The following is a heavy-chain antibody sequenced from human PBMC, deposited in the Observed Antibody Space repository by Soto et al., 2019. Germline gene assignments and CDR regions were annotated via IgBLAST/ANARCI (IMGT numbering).Heavy chain of an antibody. Sequence: ASVKVSCKAYGGTFSSYAISWVRQAPGQGLEWMGGISAYNGNTNYAQKLQGRVTMTTDTSTSTAYMELRSLRSDDTAVYYCARVRTTVTTPYYFDYWGQGTLVTVSS. CDR1: GGTFSSYA. J-gene: IGHJ4*02. CDR3: ARVRTTVTTPYYFDY. V-gene: IGHV1-18*01. CDR2: ISAYNGNT. D-gene: IGHD4-17*01.